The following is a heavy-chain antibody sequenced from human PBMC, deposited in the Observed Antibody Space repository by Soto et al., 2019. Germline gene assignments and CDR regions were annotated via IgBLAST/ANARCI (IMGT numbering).Heavy chain of an antibody. V-gene: IGHV1-69*01. CDR2: IIPIFGTA. D-gene: IGHD6-19*01. CDR3: ARAIAVAGNYYYYYGMDV. Sequence: QVQLVQSGAEVKKPGSSVKVSCKASGGTFSIYASSWVRQAPGQGLEWMGGIIPIFGTANYAQKFQGRVTITADESTSTAYMELSSLRSEDTAVYYCARAIAVAGNYYYYYGMDVWGQGTTVTVSS. J-gene: IGHJ6*02. CDR1: GGTFSIYA.